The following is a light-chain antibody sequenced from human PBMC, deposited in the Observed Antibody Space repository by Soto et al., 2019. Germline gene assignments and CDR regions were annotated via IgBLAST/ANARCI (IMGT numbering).Light chain of an antibody. CDR2: EVT. CDR3: TSYTRSATPYI. CDR1: SGAVGGHNY. Sequence: QSVLAQPASVSGSPGQLITISCTGTSGAVGGHNYVSWYQQHPGKAPKLIIYEVTNRPSGVSNRFSGSKSGNTASLTISGLQAEDEADYYCTSYTRSATPYIYGSGTKVTVL. J-gene: IGLJ1*01. V-gene: IGLV2-14*01.